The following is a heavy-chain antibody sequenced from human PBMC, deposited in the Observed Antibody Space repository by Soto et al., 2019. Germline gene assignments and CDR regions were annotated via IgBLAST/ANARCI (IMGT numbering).Heavy chain of an antibody. CDR3: ARGWAVTPPDY. D-gene: IGHD4-17*01. CDR2: IWYDGSNK. CDR1: GFTFSSYG. V-gene: IGHV3-33*01. Sequence: QVQLVESGGGVVQPGRSLRLSCAASGFTFSSYGMYWVRQAPGTGLGWVAVIWYDGSNKYYADSVKGRFTISRDNSKNTLYLQMNSPRAEDTAVYYCARGWAVTPPDYWGQGTLVTVSS. J-gene: IGHJ4*02.